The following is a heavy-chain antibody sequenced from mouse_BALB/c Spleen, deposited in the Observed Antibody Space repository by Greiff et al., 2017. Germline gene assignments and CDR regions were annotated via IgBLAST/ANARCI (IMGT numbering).Heavy chain of an antibody. V-gene: IGHV1-69*01. CDR2: IDTSDSYT. D-gene: IGHD2-1*01. Sequence: VQLQQPGAELVMPGASVKMSCKASGYTFTDYWMHWVKQRPGQGLEWIGAIDTSDSYTSYNQKFKGKATLTVDESSSTAYMQLSSLTSEDSAVYYCARGYGNRFDYWGQGTTLTVSS. CDR3: ARGYGNRFDY. J-gene: IGHJ2*01. CDR1: GYTFTDYW.